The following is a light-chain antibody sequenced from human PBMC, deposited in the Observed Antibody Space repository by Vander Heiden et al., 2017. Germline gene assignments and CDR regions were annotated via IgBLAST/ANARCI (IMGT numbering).Light chain of an antibody. V-gene: IGKV1-39*01. Sequence: DIQMTQSPSSLSASVGDRVTITCRASQSISSYLNWYQQKPGKAPKLLIYAASSLQSGVPSRFSGSGSGTDFTLTISSLQPEDFATYYRQQSDSTPITFGQGTRLEIK. J-gene: IGKJ5*01. CDR2: AAS. CDR1: QSISSY. CDR3: QQSDSTPIT.